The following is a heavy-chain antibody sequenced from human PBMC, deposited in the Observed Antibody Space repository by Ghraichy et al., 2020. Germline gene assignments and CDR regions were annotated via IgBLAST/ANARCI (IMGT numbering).Heavy chain of an antibody. CDR3: ARLAYYGSGSNREY. J-gene: IGHJ4*02. D-gene: IGHD3-10*01. V-gene: IGHV4-39*01. CDR1: GGSISSSPYY. Sequence: SETLSHTCTVSGGSISSSPYYWGWIRQPPGKGLEWIGSVYYSGSTYYNPSLKSRVTISVDTSKNQFSLKLSSVSAADTAMYYCARLAYYGSGSNREYWGQGTLVTVSS. CDR2: VYYSGST.